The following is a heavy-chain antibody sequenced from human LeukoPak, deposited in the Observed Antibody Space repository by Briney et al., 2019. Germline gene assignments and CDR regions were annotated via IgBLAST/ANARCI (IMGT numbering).Heavy chain of an antibody. D-gene: IGHD3-22*01. CDR2: INPNSVGT. J-gene: IGHJ4*02. CDR3: AKAVKVDDTSGYYGVFDY. CDR1: GYTFTVYY. Sequence: ASVKVSCKASGYTFTVYYMHCVRQAPGQGLECMVWINPNSVGTHYAQTFQGRVTMTRDTSITTAHMELSSLRSDDTAVYYCAKAVKVDDTSGYYGVFDYWGQGTLVTVSS. V-gene: IGHV1-2*02.